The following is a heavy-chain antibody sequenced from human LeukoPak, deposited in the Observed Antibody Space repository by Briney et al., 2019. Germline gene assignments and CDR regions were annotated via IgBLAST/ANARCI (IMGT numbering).Heavy chain of an antibody. CDR2: ISAYNGNT. Sequence: ASVKVSRKASGYTFTSYGIRWGRQGPGQGLEWVGWISAYNGNTNYAQKLQGRVTMTTDTSTSTAYMELRSLRSDDTAVYYCARDNYYYYYMDVWGKGTTVTVSS. V-gene: IGHV1-18*01. CDR1: GYTFTSYG. J-gene: IGHJ6*03. CDR3: ARDNYYYYYMDV.